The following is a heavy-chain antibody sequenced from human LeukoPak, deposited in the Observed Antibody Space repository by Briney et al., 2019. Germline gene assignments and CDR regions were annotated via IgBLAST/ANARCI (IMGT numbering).Heavy chain of an antibody. CDR1: GGSICRGGYY. D-gene: IGHD3-22*01. CDR3: ARDSSAYNNLDY. CDR2: IHYSGST. V-gene: IGHV4-31*03. J-gene: IGHJ4*02. Sequence: SQTLSLTCSVSGGSICRGGYYWGWVRHHPGRGLEWVGYIHYSGSTFNNPSLKSRVTISVDTSKNPFSLRLSSVTAADTAVYYCARDSSAYNNLDYWGQGTLITVSS.